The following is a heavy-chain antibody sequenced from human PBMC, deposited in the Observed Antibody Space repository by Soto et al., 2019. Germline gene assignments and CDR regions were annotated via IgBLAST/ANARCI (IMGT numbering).Heavy chain of an antibody. CDR3: TRRYCSSTSCYFLDY. Sequence: GGSLRLSCAASGFTFSGSAMHWVRQASGKGLEWVGRIRSKANSYATAYAASVKGRFTISRDDSKNTAYLQMNSLKTEDTAVYYCTRRYCSSTSCYFLDYWGQGTLVTVSS. CDR2: IRSKANSYAT. J-gene: IGHJ4*02. V-gene: IGHV3-73*01. CDR1: GFTFSGSA. D-gene: IGHD2-2*01.